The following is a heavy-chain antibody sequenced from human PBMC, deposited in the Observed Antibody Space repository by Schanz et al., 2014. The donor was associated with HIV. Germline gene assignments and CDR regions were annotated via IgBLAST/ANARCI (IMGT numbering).Heavy chain of an antibody. Sequence: EVQLVESGGGLVQPGRSLRLSCAASGFTFDDYVMHWVRQAPGKGLEWVSGISWKSDSIGYADSVKGRFPNSRDNAKNTLYLQMNSLRAEDTALYYCAKEMVSRYYGDAFNIWGQGTMVTVSS. J-gene: IGHJ3*02. CDR2: ISWKSDSI. D-gene: IGHD3-16*01. CDR3: AKEMVSRYYGDAFNI. V-gene: IGHV3-9*01. CDR1: GFTFDDYV.